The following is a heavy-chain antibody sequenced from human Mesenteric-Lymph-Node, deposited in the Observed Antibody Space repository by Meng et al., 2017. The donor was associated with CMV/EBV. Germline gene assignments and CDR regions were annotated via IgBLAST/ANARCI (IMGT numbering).Heavy chain of an antibody. CDR3: ARQLVNPWFDP. D-gene: IGHD6-13*01. CDR2: INPNSGGT. V-gene: IGHV1-2*02. Sequence: GESLKISCKASGYTFSVFSIHWVRQAPGQGLEWMGWINPNSGGTKFAQNFQGRVIMTSNTSTRTAYMELSRLTFDDTAVYYCARQLVNPWFDPWGQGTLVTVSS. J-gene: IGHJ5*02. CDR1: GYTFSVFS.